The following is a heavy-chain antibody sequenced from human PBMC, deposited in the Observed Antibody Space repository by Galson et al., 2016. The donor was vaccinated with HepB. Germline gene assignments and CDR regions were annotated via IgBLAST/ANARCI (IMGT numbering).Heavy chain of an antibody. CDR3: ARTTYYYGSGSYWVDY. J-gene: IGHJ4*02. CDR2: IYYRGKT. CDR1: GGSISSGDHY. Sequence: TLSLTCTVSGGSISSGDHYWSWIRQPPGKGLEWIGYIYYRGKTYYNPSPKSRATISVDTSKNQFSLKLSSVTAADTAVYYCARTTYYYGSGSYWVDYWGQGTLVSVSS. D-gene: IGHD3-10*01. V-gene: IGHV4-30-4*01.